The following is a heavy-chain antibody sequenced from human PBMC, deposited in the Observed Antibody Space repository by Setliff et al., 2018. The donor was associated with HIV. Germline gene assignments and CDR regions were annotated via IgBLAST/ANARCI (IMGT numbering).Heavy chain of an antibody. V-gene: IGHV4-61*09. D-gene: IGHD3-3*01. J-gene: IGHJ4*02. Sequence: PSETLSLTCAVSGVSISSGSYYWSWIRQPAGKGLEWIGHIYTSGTTNYNPSLKSRVTISLDTSNNQFSLKLSSVTAADTAVYYCASALYYNFRSAYYVTPYYFDYWGQGTLVTV. CDR3: ASALYYNFRSAYYVTPYYFDY. CDR2: IYTSGTT. CDR1: GVSISSGSYY.